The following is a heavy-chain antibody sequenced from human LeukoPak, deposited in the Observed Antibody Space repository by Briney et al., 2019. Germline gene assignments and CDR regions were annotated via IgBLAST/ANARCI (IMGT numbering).Heavy chain of an antibody. V-gene: IGHV4-59*01. Sequence: RSETLSLTCTVSGGSISNYYWSWIRQPPGKGLEWIGYIYYSGSTNYKPSLKSRVTISVDTSKNQFSLKLSSVTAADTAVYYCARVSKLLPDYWGQGTLVTLSS. D-gene: IGHD2-15*01. J-gene: IGHJ4*02. CDR1: GGSISNYY. CDR2: IYYSGST. CDR3: ARVSKLLPDY.